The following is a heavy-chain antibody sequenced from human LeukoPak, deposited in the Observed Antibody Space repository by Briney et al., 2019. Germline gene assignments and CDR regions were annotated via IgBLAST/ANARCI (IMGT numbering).Heavy chain of an antibody. V-gene: IGHV3-49*04. CDR1: GFTFGDYA. CDR3: ARGGGYSGYGFFDY. CDR2: IRSKTYGGTT. Sequence: PGGSLRLSCAASGFTFGDYAMTWVRQAPGKGLEWVGFIRSKTYGGTTEYAASMKGRFTISRDDSKSIAYPQMNSLKTEDTAVYYCARGGGYSGYGFFDYWGQGTLVTVSS. J-gene: IGHJ4*02. D-gene: IGHD5-12*01.